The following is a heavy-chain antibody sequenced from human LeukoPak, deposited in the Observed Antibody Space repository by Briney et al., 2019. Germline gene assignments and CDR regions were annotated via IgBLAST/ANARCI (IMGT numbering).Heavy chain of an antibody. CDR2: IYYSGST. V-gene: IGHV4-31*03. J-gene: IGHJ1*01. D-gene: IGHD3-22*01. CDR1: GGSISSGGYY. Sequence: SETLSLTCTVSGGSISSGGYYWSWIRQHPGKGLEWIGYIYYSGSTYYNPSLKSRVTISVDTSKNRFSLKLSSVTAADTAVYYCASNKGMDDSSGYYYMGEYFQHWGQGTLVTVSS. CDR3: ASNKGMDDSSGYYYMGEYFQH.